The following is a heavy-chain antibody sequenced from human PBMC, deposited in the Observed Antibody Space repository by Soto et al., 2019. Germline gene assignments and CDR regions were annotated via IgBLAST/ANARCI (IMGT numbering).Heavy chain of an antibody. D-gene: IGHD4-17*01. J-gene: IGHJ4*02. CDR1: VFTFRSYA. CDR2: VSGTGGSA. V-gene: IGHV3-23*01. CDR3: ARGSAYSDYDLEY. Sequence: GSLRLCGAASVFTFRSYAMTWVRQAPGKGLEWVSGVSGTGGSAYYADSVKGRFTISRDKSTNTLYLHMNSLRAEDTAVYYCARGSAYSDYDLEYWGQGALVTVSS.